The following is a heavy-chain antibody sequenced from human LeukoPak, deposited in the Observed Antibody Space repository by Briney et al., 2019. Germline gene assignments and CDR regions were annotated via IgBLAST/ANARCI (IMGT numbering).Heavy chain of an antibody. J-gene: IGHJ3*02. D-gene: IGHD6-13*01. V-gene: IGHV3-64D*09. Sequence: GGSLRLSCSASGFTFSSYAMHWVRQAPGKGLKYVSAISTSGGTTYYVDSVKGRFTISRDNSKNTLYLQMSSLRPEDTAVYYSVKDAITAAGIGAFDIWGQGTMVTVSS. CDR1: GFTFSSYA. CDR3: VKDAITAAGIGAFDI. CDR2: ISTSGGTT.